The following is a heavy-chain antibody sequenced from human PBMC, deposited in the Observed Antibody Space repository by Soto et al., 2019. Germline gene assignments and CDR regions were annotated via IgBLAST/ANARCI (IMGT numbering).Heavy chain of an antibody. J-gene: IGHJ4*02. V-gene: IGHV5-10-1*01. CDR2: IDPSDSYT. D-gene: IGHD2-2*01. CDR3: ARHSNQLLGFDY. CDR1: GYSFTNYW. Sequence: PGESLKISCKGSGYSFTNYWISWVRQMPGKGLEWMGRIDPSDSYTNYSPSFEGHVTISADKSISTAYLQWSSLKASDTAMYYCARHSNQLLGFDYWGQGTLVTVSS.